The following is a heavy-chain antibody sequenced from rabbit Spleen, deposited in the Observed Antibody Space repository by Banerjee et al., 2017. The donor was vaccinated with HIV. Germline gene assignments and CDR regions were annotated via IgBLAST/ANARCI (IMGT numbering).Heavy chain of an antibody. CDR1: GFTISTSDY. J-gene: IGHJ4*01. CDR2: IDNDSGASA. CDR3: VREVAAKFNL. Sequence: QEQLEESGGDLVKPEGSLTLTCTVSGFTISTSDYMCWVRQAPGKGLEWVACIDNDSGASAYYASWVNGRFTISRDNAQNTLFLQLNSLTAADTATYFCVREVAAKFNLWGQGTLVTVS. D-gene: IGHD4-1*01. V-gene: IGHV1S45*01.